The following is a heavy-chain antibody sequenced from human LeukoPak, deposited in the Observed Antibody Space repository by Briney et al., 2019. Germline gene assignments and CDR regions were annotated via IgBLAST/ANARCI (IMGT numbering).Heavy chain of an antibody. D-gene: IGHD1-26*01. CDR1: GGTFSSYA. J-gene: IGHJ3*02. Sequence: GASVKVSCKASGGTFSSYAISWVRQAPGQGLEWMGWINPNSGGTNYAQKFQGRVTMTRDTSISTAYMELSRLRSDDTAVYYCASGVGARDAFDIWGQGTMVTVSS. V-gene: IGHV1-2*02. CDR2: INPNSGGT. CDR3: ASGVGARDAFDI.